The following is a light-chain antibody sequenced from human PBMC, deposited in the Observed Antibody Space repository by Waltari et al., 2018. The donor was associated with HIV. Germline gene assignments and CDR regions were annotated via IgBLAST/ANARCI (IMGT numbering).Light chain of an antibody. CDR1: SSDGGGYNY. CDR3: NSYTSSNTWL. CDR2: EVT. Sequence: QSALTQPASVSGSPVQSITISCTGTSSDGGGYNYVSWYQQHPGKAPKLMIYEVTNRPSGVSTRFSGSKSGNTASLTISGLQAEDEADYYCNSYTSSNTWLFGGGTKLTVL. J-gene: IGLJ2*01. V-gene: IGLV2-14*01.